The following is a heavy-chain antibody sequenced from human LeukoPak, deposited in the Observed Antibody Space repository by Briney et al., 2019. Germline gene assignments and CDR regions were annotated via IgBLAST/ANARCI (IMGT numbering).Heavy chain of an antibody. D-gene: IGHD3-3*01. CDR3: ARGYDFWSGYRLYNWFDP. CDR2: ISSSSSYI. Sequence: PGGSLRLSCAASGFTFSSYSMNWVRQAPGKGLEWVSSISSSSSYIYYADSVKGRFTISRDNAKNSLYLQMNSLGAEDTAVYYCARGYDFWSGYRLYNWFDPWGQGTLVTVSS. J-gene: IGHJ5*02. CDR1: GFTFSSYS. V-gene: IGHV3-21*01.